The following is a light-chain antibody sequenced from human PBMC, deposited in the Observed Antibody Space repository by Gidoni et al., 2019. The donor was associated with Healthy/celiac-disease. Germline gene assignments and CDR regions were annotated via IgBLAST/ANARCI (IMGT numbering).Light chain of an antibody. CDR3: QAWDSSNVV. J-gene: IGLJ2*01. V-gene: IGLV3-1*01. CDR2: HDS. Sequence: SYELTQPPSVSVSPGQPASITCSGDKLGDKYAYWYQQKPGQSPVVVIYHDSKRPSGIPERFSGSNSGNTATLTVSGTQAMDEADYYCQAWDSSNVVFGGGTKLTVL. CDR1: KLGDKY.